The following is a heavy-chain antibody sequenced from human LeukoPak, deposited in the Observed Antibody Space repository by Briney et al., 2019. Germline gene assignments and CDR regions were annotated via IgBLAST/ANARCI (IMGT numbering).Heavy chain of an antibody. CDR1: GFIFTNYF. V-gene: IGHV3-48*01. Sequence: GGSLRLSCAASGFIFTNYFMNWVRQAPGKGLEWVSYISSSSSTIYYADSVKGRFTISRDNAKNSLYLQMNSLRAEDTAVYYCARGLLSDYWGQGTLVTVSS. J-gene: IGHJ4*02. D-gene: IGHD2/OR15-2a*01. CDR2: ISSSSSTI. CDR3: ARGLLSDY.